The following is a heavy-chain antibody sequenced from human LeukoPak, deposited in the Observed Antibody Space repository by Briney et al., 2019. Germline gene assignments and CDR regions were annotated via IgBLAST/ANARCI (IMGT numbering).Heavy chain of an antibody. J-gene: IGHJ3*02. CDR3: AKTYYYDSGGYYSQIHAFDI. CDR1: GFTVSSNY. D-gene: IGHD3-22*01. V-gene: IGHV3-53*01. CDR2: IYSGGST. Sequence: PGGSLRLSCAASGFTVSSNYMSWVRQAPGKGLEWVSVIYSGGSTYYADSVKGRFTISRDNSKNTLYLQMNSLRAEDTAVYYCAKTYYYDSGGYYSQIHAFDIWGQGTMVTVSS.